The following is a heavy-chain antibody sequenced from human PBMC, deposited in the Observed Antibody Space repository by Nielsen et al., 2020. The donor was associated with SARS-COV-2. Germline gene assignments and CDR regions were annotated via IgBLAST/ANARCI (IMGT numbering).Heavy chain of an antibody. J-gene: IGHJ1*01. D-gene: IGHD2-15*01. Sequence: GESLKISCTASGFTFSDSFLSWIRQAPGEGLEWVSYISGSGSYTNYADSLKGRFTISRDNAKNSLYLQMDSLRADDTAFYYCARSGHCNGGICYFTEYFQDWGQGTLVTVSS. V-gene: IGHV3-11*03. CDR1: GFTFSDSF. CDR2: ISGSGSYT. CDR3: ARSGHCNGGICYFTEYFQD.